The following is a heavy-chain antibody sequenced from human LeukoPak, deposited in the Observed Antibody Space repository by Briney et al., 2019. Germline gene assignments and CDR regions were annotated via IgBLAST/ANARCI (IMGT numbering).Heavy chain of an antibody. CDR3: ASDYYGSGSTFDY. D-gene: IGHD3-10*01. CDR1: GGSISSSNW. J-gene: IGHJ4*02. Sequence: SGTLSLTCAVSGGSISSSNWWSWVRQPPGKGLEWIGEIYHSGSTNYNPSLKSRVTISVDKSKNQFSLKLSSVTAADTAVYYCASDYYGSGSTFDYWGQGTLVTVSS. CDR2: IYHSGST. V-gene: IGHV4-4*02.